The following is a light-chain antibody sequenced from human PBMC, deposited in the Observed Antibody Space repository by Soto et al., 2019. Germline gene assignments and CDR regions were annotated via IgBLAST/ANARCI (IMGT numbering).Light chain of an antibody. J-gene: IGLJ2*01. Sequence: QSALTQPASVSGSPGQSITISCTGTSSDVGDYDFVSWYQHYPGKAPQLMIYEVSYRASGVSNRFSGSKSGNTASLTISGLQAEDEADYYCSSYTRRSTRVFGGGTKLTVL. CDR2: EVS. CDR1: SSDVGDYDF. V-gene: IGLV2-14*01. CDR3: SSYTRRSTRV.